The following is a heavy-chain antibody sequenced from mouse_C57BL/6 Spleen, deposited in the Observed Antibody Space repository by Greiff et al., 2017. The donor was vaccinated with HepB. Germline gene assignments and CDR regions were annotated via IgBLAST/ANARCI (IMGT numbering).Heavy chain of an antibody. CDR1: GYTFTSYW. CDR2: INPSNGGT. J-gene: IGHJ3*01. Sequence: QVHVKQPGTELVKPGASVKLSCKASGYTFTSYWMHWVKQRPGQGLEWIGNINPSNGGTNYNEKFKSKATLTVDKSSSTAYMQLSSLTSEDSAVYDCARTHPFYDDYEWFAYWGQGTLVTVSA. V-gene: IGHV1-53*01. CDR3: ARTHPFYDDYEWFAY. D-gene: IGHD2-4*01.